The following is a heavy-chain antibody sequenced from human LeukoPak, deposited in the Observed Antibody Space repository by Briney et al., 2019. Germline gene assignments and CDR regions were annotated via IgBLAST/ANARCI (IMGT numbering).Heavy chain of an antibody. CDR1: GGTFSNYA. V-gene: IGHV1-18*01. CDR2: ISAYNGNT. D-gene: IGHD5-18*01. J-gene: IGHJ3*02. CDR3: ARSHTAMVPLDAFDI. Sequence: GASVKVSCKASGGTFSNYAISWVRQAPGQGLEWMGWISAYNGNTNYAQKLQGRVTMTTDTSTSTAYMELRSLRSDDTAVYYCARSHTAMVPLDAFDIWGQGTMVTVSS.